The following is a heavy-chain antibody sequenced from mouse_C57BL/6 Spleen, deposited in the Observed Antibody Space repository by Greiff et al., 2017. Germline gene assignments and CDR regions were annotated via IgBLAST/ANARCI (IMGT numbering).Heavy chain of an antibody. V-gene: IGHV1-15*01. D-gene: IGHD1-1*01. J-gene: IGHJ4*01. CDR2: IDPETGGT. CDR1: GYTFTDYE. CDR3: TVVVNRAMDY. Sequence: VQLQQSGAELVRPGASVTLSCKASGYTFTDYEMHWVKQTPVHGLECIGAIDPETGGTAYNQKFKGNAILTADKSSSTAYLELRSLTSEDSAVYYSTVVVNRAMDYWGQGTSVTVSS.